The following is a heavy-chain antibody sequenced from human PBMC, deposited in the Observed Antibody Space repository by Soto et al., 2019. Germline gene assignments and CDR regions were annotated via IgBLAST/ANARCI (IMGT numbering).Heavy chain of an antibody. CDR2: MNPNSGNT. J-gene: IGHJ6*03. CDR3: ARAPRVLMRGDYYYYMDV. V-gene: IGHV1-8*01. CDR1: GYTFTSYD. D-gene: IGHD2-8*01. Sequence: QVQLVQSGAEVKKPGASVKVSCKASGYTFTSYDINWVRQATGQGLEWMGWMNPNSGNTGYAQKFQGRVTMTRNTYISTAYMELSSLRYEDTAVYYCARAPRVLMRGDYYYYMDVWGKGTTVTVSS.